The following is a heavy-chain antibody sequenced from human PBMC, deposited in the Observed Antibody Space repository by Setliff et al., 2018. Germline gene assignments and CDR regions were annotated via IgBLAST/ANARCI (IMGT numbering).Heavy chain of an antibody. J-gene: IGHJ3*02. CDR3: ASTYYYGSGSRYAFDI. CDR1: GYTFTDYY. Sequence: ASVKVSCKVSGYTFTDYYMHWVQQAPGKGLEWMGLVDPEDGETIYAEKFQGRVTITADTSTDTAYMELSSLRSEDTAVYYCASTYYYGSGSRYAFDIWGQGTMVTVSS. CDR2: VDPEDGET. V-gene: IGHV1-69-2*01. D-gene: IGHD3-10*01.